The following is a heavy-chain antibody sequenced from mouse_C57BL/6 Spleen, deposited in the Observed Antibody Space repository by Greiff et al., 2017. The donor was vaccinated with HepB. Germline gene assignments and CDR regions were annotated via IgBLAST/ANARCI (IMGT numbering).Heavy chain of an antibody. CDR2: IYPGNSDT. V-gene: IGHV1-5*01. J-gene: IGHJ3*01. Sequence: EVQLQQSGTVLARPGASVKMSCKTSGYTFTSYWMHWVKQRPGQGLEWIGAIYPGNSDTSYNQKFKGKAKLTAVTSASTAYMELSSLTNEDSAVYYCTRGRSPTGAWFAYWGQGTLVTVSA. CDR3: TRGRSPTGAWFAY. CDR1: GYTFTSYW.